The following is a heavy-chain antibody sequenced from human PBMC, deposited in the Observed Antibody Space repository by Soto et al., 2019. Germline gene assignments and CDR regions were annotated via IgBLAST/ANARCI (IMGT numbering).Heavy chain of an antibody. CDR3: AKGRYDFWSPYYFDS. V-gene: IGHV3-9*01. CDR2: ITWNSRVL. CDR1: GLNFDDFA. J-gene: IGHJ4*02. D-gene: IGHD3-3*01. Sequence: PGGSLRLSCVGTGLNFDDFAMHWVRQAPGKGLEWVSGITWNSRVLAYADSVEGRFTISRDNARNSLYLQMDSLRDEDTALYYCAKGRYDFWSPYYFDSWGQGXLVTVSS.